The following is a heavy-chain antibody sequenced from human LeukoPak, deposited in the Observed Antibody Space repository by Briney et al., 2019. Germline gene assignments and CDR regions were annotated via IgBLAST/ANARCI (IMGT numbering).Heavy chain of an antibody. Sequence: GGSLRLSCAASGFTFSSYSMNWVRQAPGKGLEWVSSISSSSSYIYYADSVKGRFTISRDNAKNSLYLQMNSLRAEDTAVYYCARGAVVIIDNWFDPWGQETLVTVSS. CDR2: ISSSSSYI. D-gene: IGHD3-3*01. V-gene: IGHV3-21*01. CDR1: GFTFSSYS. CDR3: ARGAVVIIDNWFDP. J-gene: IGHJ5*02.